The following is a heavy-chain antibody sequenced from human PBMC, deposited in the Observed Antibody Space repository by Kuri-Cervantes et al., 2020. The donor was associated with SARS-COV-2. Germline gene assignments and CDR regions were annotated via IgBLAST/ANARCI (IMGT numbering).Heavy chain of an antibody. CDR2: ISYDGKHK. J-gene: IGHJ4*02. V-gene: IGHV3-30*18. D-gene: IGHD2-21*01. Sequence: GESLKISCAASGFNFSRADMRWVRQAPGKGLEWVAFISYDGKHKKCIGSGKGRFAISRDNSQNTLLLQMTSLRSEDTAMYYCAKDHFGVHDFWGQGTLVTVSS. CDR1: GFNFSRAD. CDR3: AKDHFGVHDF.